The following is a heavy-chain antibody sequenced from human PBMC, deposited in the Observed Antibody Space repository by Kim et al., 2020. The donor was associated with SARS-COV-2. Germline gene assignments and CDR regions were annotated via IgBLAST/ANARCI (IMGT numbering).Heavy chain of an antibody. CDR3: AKDLAQWLVPLDFDY. CDR2: ISGSGGST. CDR1: GFTFSSYA. V-gene: IGHV3-23*01. Sequence: GGSLRLSCAASGFTFSSYAMSWVRQAPGKGLEWVSAISGSGGSTYYADSVKGRFTISRDNSKNTLYLQMNSLRAEDTAVYYCAKDLAQWLVPLDFDYWGQGSLVTDAS. J-gene: IGHJ4*02. D-gene: IGHD6-19*01.